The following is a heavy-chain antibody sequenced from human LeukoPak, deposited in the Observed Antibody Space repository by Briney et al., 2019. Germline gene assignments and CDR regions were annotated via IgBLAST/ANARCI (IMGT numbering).Heavy chain of an antibody. V-gene: IGHV1-18*01. D-gene: IGHD3-22*01. J-gene: IGHJ4*02. CDR3: ARQVLTYYYDSSGYYTDY. CDR2: ISAYNGNT. CDR1: GYTFTSYG. Sequence: ASVKVSCKASGYTFTSYGISWVRQAPGQGLEWMGWISAYNGNTNYAQKLQGRVTMTTDTSTSTAYMELRSLRSDDTAVYYCARQVLTYYYDSSGYYTDYWGQGTPVTVSS.